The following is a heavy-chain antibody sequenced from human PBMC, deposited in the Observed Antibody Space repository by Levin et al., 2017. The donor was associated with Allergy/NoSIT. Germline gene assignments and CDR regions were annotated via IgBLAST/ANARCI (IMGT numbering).Heavy chain of an antibody. CDR3: ARGLKILTTGSLYHNAMDA. CDR2: ITRRSTYI. Sequence: TGGSLRLSCAASTFVFSDYTMNWVRQAPGKGLEWVASITRRSTYIYYADSVKGRFTISRDNAENSVSLQMNSLRAEDTAVYYCARGLKILTTGSLYHNAMDAWGRGTTVSVSS. D-gene: IGHD3-9*01. J-gene: IGHJ6*02. V-gene: IGHV3-21*06. CDR1: TFVFSDYT.